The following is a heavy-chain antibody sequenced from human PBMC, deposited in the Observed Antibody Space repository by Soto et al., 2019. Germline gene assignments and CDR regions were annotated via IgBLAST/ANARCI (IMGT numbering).Heavy chain of an antibody. Sequence: ASVKVPCKASGYTFTSYAMHWVRQAPGQRLEWMGWINAGNGNTKYSQKFQGRVTITRDTSASTAYMELSSLRSEDTAVYYCASNSYYDILTGYYIPAFDIWGQGTMVTVSS. CDR1: GYTFTSYA. D-gene: IGHD3-9*01. V-gene: IGHV1-3*01. CDR2: INAGNGNT. J-gene: IGHJ3*02. CDR3: ASNSYYDILTGYYIPAFDI.